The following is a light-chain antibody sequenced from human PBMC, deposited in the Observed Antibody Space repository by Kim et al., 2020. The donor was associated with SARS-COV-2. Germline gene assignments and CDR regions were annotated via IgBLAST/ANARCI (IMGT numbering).Light chain of an antibody. CDR1: QGISNS. V-gene: IGKV1-NL1*01. CDR2: AAS. CDR3: QQYYSTPIT. J-gene: IGKJ5*01. Sequence: ASVGDRVTITCRASQGISNSLAWYQQKPGKAPKLLLYAASRLESGVPSRFSGSGSGTDYTLTISSLQPEDFATYYCQQYYSTPITFGQGTRLEIK.